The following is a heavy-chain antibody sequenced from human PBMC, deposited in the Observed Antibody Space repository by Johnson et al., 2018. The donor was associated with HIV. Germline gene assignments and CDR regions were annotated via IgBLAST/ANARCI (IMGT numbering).Heavy chain of an antibody. Sequence: QVQLVESGGGLVQPGGSLTLSCAASGFAFNAYGMHWVRQAPGKGLQWVTFIRYDGSNKYYADSVNGRFTISRDNSKNTLYLQMNSLRAEDTDVYYCARDRPSSSFWSGYDAFDIWGQGTMVTVSP. V-gene: IGHV3-30*02. D-gene: IGHD3-3*01. CDR2: IRYDGSNK. CDR1: GFAFNAYG. CDR3: ARDRPSSSFWSGYDAFDI. J-gene: IGHJ3*02.